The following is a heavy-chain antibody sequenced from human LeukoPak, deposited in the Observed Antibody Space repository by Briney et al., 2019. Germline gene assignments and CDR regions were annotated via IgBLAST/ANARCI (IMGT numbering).Heavy chain of an antibody. V-gene: IGHV3-48*04. Sequence: GGSLRLSCAASGFTFSSYSMNWVRQAPGKGLEWVSYISSSSSTIYYADSVKGRFTISRDNAKNSLYLQMNSLRAEDTAVYYCARDLSGVHFDYWGQGTLVTVSS. D-gene: IGHD3-10*01. CDR3: ARDLSGVHFDY. J-gene: IGHJ4*02. CDR1: GFTFSSYS. CDR2: ISSSSSTI.